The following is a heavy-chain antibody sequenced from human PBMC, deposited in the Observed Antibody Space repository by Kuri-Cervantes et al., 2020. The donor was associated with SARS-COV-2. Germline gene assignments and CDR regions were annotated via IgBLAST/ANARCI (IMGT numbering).Heavy chain of an antibody. CDR1: GCTFSSYA. Sequence: SVKVSCKASGCTFSSYAISWVRQAPGQGLEWMGRIIPILGTANYAQKFQGRVTITADKSTSTAYMELSSLRSEDTAVYYCARSYSNYVGYYYYYMDVWGKGTTVTVSS. CDR2: IIPILGTA. D-gene: IGHD4-11*01. J-gene: IGHJ6*03. CDR3: ARSYSNYVGYYYYYMDV. V-gene: IGHV1-69*04.